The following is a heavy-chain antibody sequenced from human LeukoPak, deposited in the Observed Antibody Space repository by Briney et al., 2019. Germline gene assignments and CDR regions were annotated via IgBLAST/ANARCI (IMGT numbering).Heavy chain of an antibody. CDR1: GFTFRSYG. CDR3: ARDWRSGFSIDF. D-gene: IGHD3-22*01. Sequence: GGSLRLSCAASGFTFRSYGMHWVRQVPGKGLEWVAGITWNGESTSYAESVKGRFTISRDNTRNFLYLQMNSLGADDTAVYYCARDWRSGFSIDFWGQGLLVTVSS. J-gene: IGHJ4*02. V-gene: IGHV3-20*04. CDR2: ITWNGEST.